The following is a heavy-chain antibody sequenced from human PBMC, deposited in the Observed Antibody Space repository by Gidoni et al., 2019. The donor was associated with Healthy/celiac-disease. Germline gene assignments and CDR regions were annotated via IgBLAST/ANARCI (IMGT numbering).Heavy chain of an antibody. J-gene: IGHJ4*02. Sequence: EVQMVESGGGLVQPGGSLSLSCAAAGFTFRSYSMNWVRQAPGKGLEWVSYISSSSSTIYYADSVKGRFTISRDNAKNSLYLQMNSLRDEDTAVYYCARGSIAARFGSRGFDYWGQGTLVTVSS. D-gene: IGHD6-6*01. CDR1: GFTFRSYS. CDR3: ARGSIAARFGSRGFDY. CDR2: ISSSSSTI. V-gene: IGHV3-48*02.